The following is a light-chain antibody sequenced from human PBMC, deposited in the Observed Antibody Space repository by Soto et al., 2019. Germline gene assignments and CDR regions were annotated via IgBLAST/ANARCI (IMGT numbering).Light chain of an antibody. CDR2: DVS. CDR3: SSYTSSSSYV. Sequence: ALTQPASVSGSPGQSITISCTGTSSDVGGYNYVSWYQQHPGKAPKLMIYDVSNRPAGVSNRFSGSKSGNTASLTISGLQAEDEADYYCSSYTSSSSYVFGTGTKVTVL. CDR1: SSDVGGYNY. J-gene: IGLJ1*01. V-gene: IGLV2-14*01.